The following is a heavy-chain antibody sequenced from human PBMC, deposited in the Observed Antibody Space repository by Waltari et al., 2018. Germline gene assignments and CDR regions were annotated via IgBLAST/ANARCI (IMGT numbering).Heavy chain of an antibody. CDR2: INNSGST. Sequence: QVQLQQWGAGLLKPSETLSLTCAVYGGSFSGYYWSWIRQPPGKGLEWIGEINNSGSTNYNPSLKSRVTISVDTAKNQFSLKLSSVTAADTAVYYCARAPKGYGSGSYYQRRLDYWGQGTLVTVSS. CDR3: ARAPKGYGSGSYYQRRLDY. CDR1: GGSFSGYY. V-gene: IGHV4-34*01. D-gene: IGHD3-10*01. J-gene: IGHJ4*02.